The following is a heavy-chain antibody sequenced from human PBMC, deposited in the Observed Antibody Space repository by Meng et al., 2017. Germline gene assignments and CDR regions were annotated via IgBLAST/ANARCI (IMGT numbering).Heavy chain of an antibody. V-gene: IGHV1-8*03. CDR2: MNPNSGNT. CDR1: GYTFTSYD. D-gene: IGHD6-19*01. J-gene: IGHJ4*02. CDR3: ARLWAVAGSPEYYFDY. Sequence: ASVKVSCKASGYTFTSYDINWVRQATGQGLEWMGWMNPNSGNTGYAQKFQGRVTITRNTSISTAYMELSSLGSEDTAVYYCARLWAVAGSPEYYFDYWGQGTLVTVSS.